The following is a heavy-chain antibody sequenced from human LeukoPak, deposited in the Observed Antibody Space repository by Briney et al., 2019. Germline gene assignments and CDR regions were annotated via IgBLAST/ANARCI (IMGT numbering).Heavy chain of an antibody. CDR2: IYHSGST. J-gene: IGHJ4*02. Sequence: SQTLSLTCAVSGPSISSGGYSWSWLRQPPWKGLDRIVDIYHSGSTYYTPSLKSRVTISVDRSKNQFSLKLSSVTAADTAVYYCASLSDFLGYWGQETLVTVSS. CDR1: GPSISSGGYS. D-gene: IGHD3-3*01. V-gene: IGHV4-30-2*01. CDR3: ASLSDFLGY.